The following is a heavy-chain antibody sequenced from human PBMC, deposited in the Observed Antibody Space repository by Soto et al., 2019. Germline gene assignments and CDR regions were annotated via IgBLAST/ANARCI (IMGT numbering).Heavy chain of an antibody. CDR3: AKGGPYYYDSSGYTTTPYYFDY. CDR2: ISYDGSNK. D-gene: IGHD3-22*01. V-gene: IGHV3-30*18. J-gene: IGHJ4*02. CDR1: GFTFSSYG. Sequence: QVQLVESGGGVVQPGRSLRLSCAASGFTFSSYGMHWVRQAPGKGLEWVAVISYDGSNKYYADSVKGRFTISRDNSKNAVYLQMNSLRAEDTAVYYCAKGGPYYYDSSGYTTTPYYFDYWGQGTLVTVSS.